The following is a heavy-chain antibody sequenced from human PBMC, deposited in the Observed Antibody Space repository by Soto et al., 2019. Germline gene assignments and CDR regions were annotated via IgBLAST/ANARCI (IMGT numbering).Heavy chain of an antibody. CDR2: ISWNSGSI. Sequence: EVQLVESGGGLVQPGRSLRLSCAASGFTFDDYAMHWVRQAPGKGLEWVSGISWNSGSIGYADSVKGRFTISRDNAKNSLYLQMNSLRAEDTALYYCEKDKGRDIAVAVGAFDIWGQGTMVTVSS. J-gene: IGHJ3*02. CDR1: GFTFDDYA. CDR3: EKDKGRDIAVAVGAFDI. D-gene: IGHD6-19*01. V-gene: IGHV3-9*01.